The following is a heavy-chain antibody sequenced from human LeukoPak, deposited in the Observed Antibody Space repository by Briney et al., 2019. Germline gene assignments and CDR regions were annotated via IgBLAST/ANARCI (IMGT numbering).Heavy chain of an antibody. V-gene: IGHV1-18*01. CDR1: GYSFSYFG. CDR3: ARSLGAAAGLANFDY. J-gene: IGHJ4*02. D-gene: IGHD6-25*01. Sequence: ASVKVSCKASGYSFSYFGINWVRQAPGQGLEWIGWINCYNGNTNYAQKSEGRLTLTTDTATSTVYMELRNLRYDDTAVYYCARSLGAAAGLANFDYWGQGTRVTVSS. CDR2: INCYNGNT.